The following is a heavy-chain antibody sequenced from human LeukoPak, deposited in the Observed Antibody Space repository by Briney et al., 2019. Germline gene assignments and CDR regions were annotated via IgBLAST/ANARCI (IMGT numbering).Heavy chain of an antibody. CDR2: INWNGGST. Sequence: GALRLSCAASGFSFSSSAMSWVRQAPGKGLEWVSGINWNGGSTGYADSVKGRFTISRDNAKNSLYLQMNSLRAEDTALYYCARVPYSGSYYDYYGMDVWGQGTTVTVSS. V-gene: IGHV3-20*04. CDR1: GFSFSSSA. D-gene: IGHD1-26*01. J-gene: IGHJ6*02. CDR3: ARVPYSGSYYDYYGMDV.